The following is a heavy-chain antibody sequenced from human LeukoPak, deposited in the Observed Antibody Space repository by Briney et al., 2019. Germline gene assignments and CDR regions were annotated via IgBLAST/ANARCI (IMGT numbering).Heavy chain of an antibody. Sequence: SVKVSCKASGGTFSSYAISWVRPAPGQGLEWMGGIIPIFGTANYAQKFQGRVTITADESTSTAYMELSSLRSEDTAVYYCASRPYYYDSSGYGLDYWGQGTLVTVSS. CDR2: IIPIFGTA. CDR3: ASRPYYYDSSGYGLDY. V-gene: IGHV1-69*13. D-gene: IGHD3-22*01. J-gene: IGHJ4*02. CDR1: GGTFSSYA.